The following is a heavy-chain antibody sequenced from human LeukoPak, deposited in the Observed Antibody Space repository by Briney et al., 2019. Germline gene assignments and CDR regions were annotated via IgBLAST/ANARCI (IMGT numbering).Heavy chain of an antibody. CDR3: ARNENSGWGYFDY. D-gene: IGHD5-12*01. V-gene: IGHV3-33*01. Sequence: PGGSLRLSCAVSGFTFRNAGMHWVRQAPGKGLEWVAVIWYDGSQKYYADSVKGRFTISRDNSKDTLYLQMNSLRAEDTAVYYCARNENSGWGYFDYWGQGTLVTVSS. CDR1: GFTFRNAG. J-gene: IGHJ4*02. CDR2: IWYDGSQK.